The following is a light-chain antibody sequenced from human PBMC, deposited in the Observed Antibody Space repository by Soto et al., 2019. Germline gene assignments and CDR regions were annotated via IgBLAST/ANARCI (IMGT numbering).Light chain of an antibody. J-gene: IGKJ3*01. CDR1: QGISSY. CDR3: QQTNSYPFT. V-gene: IGKV1-9*01. CDR2: AAS. Sequence: DIQLTQSPSFQSASIRDRVTITCRASQGISSYLAWYQQKPGTAPKLLIYAASTLQSGVPSRFSGSGSGTDFTLTISSLQPEDFATYYCQQTNSYPFTFGPGTKVDVK.